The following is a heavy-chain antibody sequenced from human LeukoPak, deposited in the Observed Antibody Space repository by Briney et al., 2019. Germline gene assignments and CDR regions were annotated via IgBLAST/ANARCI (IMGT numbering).Heavy chain of an antibody. CDR3: ARSRGSTGDAFDI. J-gene: IGHJ3*02. CDR1: GFTFSSYS. Sequence: GGSLRLSCAASGFTFSSYSMNWVRQAPGKGLEWVSSISSSSSYIYYADSVKGRFTISRDNAKNSLYLQMNSLRAEDTAVYYCARSRGSTGDAFDIWGQGTMVTVSS. CDR2: ISSSSSYI. D-gene: IGHD5/OR15-5a*01. V-gene: IGHV3-21*01.